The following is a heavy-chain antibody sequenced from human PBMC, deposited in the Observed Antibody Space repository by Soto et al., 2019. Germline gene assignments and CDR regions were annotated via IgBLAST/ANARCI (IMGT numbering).Heavy chain of an antibody. Sequence: SVKVSCKASGGTFSSYTISWVRQAPGQGLEWMGRIIPILGIANYAQKFQGRVTITADKSTSTAYMELSSLRSEDTAVYYCASRYCSSTSCYSSDYWGQGTLVTVSS. CDR2: IIPILGIA. V-gene: IGHV1-69*02. J-gene: IGHJ4*02. CDR3: ASRYCSSTSCYSSDY. D-gene: IGHD2-2*02. CDR1: GGTFSSYT.